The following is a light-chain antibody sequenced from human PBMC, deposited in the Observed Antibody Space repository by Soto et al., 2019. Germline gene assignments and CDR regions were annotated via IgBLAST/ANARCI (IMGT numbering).Light chain of an antibody. CDR2: NTN. CDR1: SGSVSASYY. J-gene: IGLJ2*01. V-gene: IGLV8-61*01. CDR3: VLYMGGGISV. Sequence: QAVVTQEPSFSVSPGGTVTLTCGFSSGSVSASYYPSWYQQTPGQSPRTLIYNTNTRSSGVPDRFSGSILGNRAALTITGAQADDESDYYCVLYMGGGISVFGGGTKLT.